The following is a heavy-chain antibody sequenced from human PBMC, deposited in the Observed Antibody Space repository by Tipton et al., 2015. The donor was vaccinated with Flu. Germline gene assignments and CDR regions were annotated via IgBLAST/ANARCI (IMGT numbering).Heavy chain of an antibody. CDR1: GYSISSGYY. CDR2: IYHSGST. V-gene: IGHV4-38-2*01. CDR3: AGQRLILDDSSGYYDY. J-gene: IGHJ4*02. D-gene: IGHD3-22*01. Sequence: TLSLSCAVSGYSISSGYYWGWIRQPPGKGLEWIGSIYHSGSTYYNPSLKSRVTISVDTSKNQFSLKLSAVTAADPAVYYCAGQRLILDDSSGYYDYWGQGTLVTVSS.